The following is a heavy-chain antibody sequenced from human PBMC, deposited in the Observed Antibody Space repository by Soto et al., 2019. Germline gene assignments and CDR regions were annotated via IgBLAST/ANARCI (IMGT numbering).Heavy chain of an antibody. J-gene: IGHJ4*02. Sequence: SETLSLTCTVSGGSISSYYWSWIRQPPGKGLEWIGYIYYSGSTYYNPSLKSRVTISVDTSKNQFSLKLSSVTAADTAVYYCARHYGVRGVVVTLYYFDYWGQGTLVTVSS. CDR3: ARHYGVRGVVVTLYYFDY. CDR1: GGSISSYY. V-gene: IGHV4-59*08. CDR2: IYYSGST. D-gene: IGHD3-22*01.